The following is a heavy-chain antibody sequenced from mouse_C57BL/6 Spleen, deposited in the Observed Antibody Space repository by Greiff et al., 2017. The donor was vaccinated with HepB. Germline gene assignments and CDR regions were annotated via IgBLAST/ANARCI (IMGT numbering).Heavy chain of an antibody. CDR1: GFTFSDYY. Sequence: EVMLVESEGGLVQPGSSMKLSCTASGFTFSDYYMAWVRQVPEKGLEWVANINYDGSSTYYLDSLKSRFIISRDNAKNILYLQMSSLKSEDTATYYCARGGSRWYFDVWGTGTTVTVSS. CDR2: INYDGSST. J-gene: IGHJ1*03. V-gene: IGHV5-16*01. CDR3: ARGGSRWYFDV. D-gene: IGHD1-1*01.